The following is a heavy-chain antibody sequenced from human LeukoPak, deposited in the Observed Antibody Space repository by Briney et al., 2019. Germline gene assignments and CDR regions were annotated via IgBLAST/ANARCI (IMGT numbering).Heavy chain of an antibody. D-gene: IGHD1-26*01. CDR2: IYYSGST. J-gene: IGHJ4*02. V-gene: IGHV4-59*01. Sequence: SETLSLTCTVSGGSISSYYWSWIRQPPGKGLEWIGYIYYSGSTNYNPSLKSRVTISVDTSKNQFSLKLSSVTAADTAVYYCARSLWSGSFYYWGQGTLVTVSS. CDR3: ARSLWSGSFYY. CDR1: GGSISSYY.